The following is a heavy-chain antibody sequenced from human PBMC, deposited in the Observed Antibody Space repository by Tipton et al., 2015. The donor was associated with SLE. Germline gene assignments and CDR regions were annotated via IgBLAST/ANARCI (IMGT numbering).Heavy chain of an antibody. D-gene: IGHD5-12*01. V-gene: IGHV3-11*01. J-gene: IGHJ4*02. CDR3: ARRQWGSGYDYFDY. CDR2: ISSSGYTI. CDR1: GFTFTDYY. Sequence: SLRLSCAASGFTFTDYYMNWIRQAPGEGLEWISYISSSGYTIYYADSVKGRFTISRDNAQNSLFLQMNSLRAEDTAVYYCARRQWGSGYDYFDYWGQGTLVSVSS.